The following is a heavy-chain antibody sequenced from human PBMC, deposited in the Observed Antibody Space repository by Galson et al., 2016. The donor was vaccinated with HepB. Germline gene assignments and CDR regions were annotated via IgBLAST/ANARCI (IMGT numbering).Heavy chain of an antibody. V-gene: IGHV3-33*01. CDR2: ARYDGGNE. J-gene: IGHJ4*02. CDR1: GFSLSDYG. CDR3: AAKRSDFGELSPLDY. Sequence: SLRLSCAASGFSLSDYGMHWVRQVAAKGLEWVAVARYDGGNEYHEDSVKGRFTISRDNSKNKLFLQMDSLRAEDTAVYYCAAKRSDFGELSPLDYWGQGTLVTVSS. D-gene: IGHD3-10*01.